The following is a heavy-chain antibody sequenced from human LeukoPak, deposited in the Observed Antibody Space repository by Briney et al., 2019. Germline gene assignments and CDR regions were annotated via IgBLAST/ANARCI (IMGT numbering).Heavy chain of an antibody. V-gene: IGHV4-59*01. J-gene: IGHJ4*02. CDR3: ARVPESVGINYFDS. Sequence: SETLSLTCTVSGGSISSYYWSWIRQAPGKGLEWIGYIYHSGGTNYNPSLKNRVTISVDTSKKQFSLRLSSVTAADTAVYYCARVPESVGINYFDSWGQGTQVTVSS. D-gene: IGHD1-1*01. CDR1: GGSISSYY. CDR2: IYHSGGT.